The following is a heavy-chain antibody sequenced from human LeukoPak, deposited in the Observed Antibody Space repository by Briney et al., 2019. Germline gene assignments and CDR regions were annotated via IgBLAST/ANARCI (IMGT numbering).Heavy chain of an antibody. CDR2: ISAYNGNT. V-gene: IGHV1-18*01. Sequence: ASVNVSCKASGYTFTSYGISWVRQAPGQGLEWMGWISAYNGNTNYAQKLQGRVTMTTDTSTSTAYMELRSLRSDDTAVYYCARDLGDVYYYDSSGRPNWFDPWGQGTLVTVSS. D-gene: IGHD3-22*01. J-gene: IGHJ5*02. CDR1: GYTFTSYG. CDR3: ARDLGDVYYYDSSGRPNWFDP.